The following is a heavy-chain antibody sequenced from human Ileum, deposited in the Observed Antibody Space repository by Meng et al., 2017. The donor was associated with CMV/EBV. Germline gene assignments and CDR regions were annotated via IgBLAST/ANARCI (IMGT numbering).Heavy chain of an antibody. Sequence: CVAAGFTVKTNCMSWVRQAPGRGLEWVSVIYSGGSKHYADSVKGRFSISTDTSRNTVYLEMNSLKVEDTAMYYCVRKDYYGSGIGECWGPGTLVTVSS. J-gene: IGHJ4*02. CDR3: VRKDYYGSGIGEC. CDR1: GFTVKTNC. CDR2: IYSGGSK. D-gene: IGHD3-10*01. V-gene: IGHV3-66*02.